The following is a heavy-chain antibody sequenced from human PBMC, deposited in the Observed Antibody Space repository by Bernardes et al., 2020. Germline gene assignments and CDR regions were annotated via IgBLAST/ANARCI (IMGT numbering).Heavy chain of an antibody. CDR3: ARSGKYCSGGSCHRWFDP. D-gene: IGHD2-15*01. CDR2: MNPNSGNT. Sequence: ASVKVSCKASGYTFTSYDINWVRQATGQGLEWMGWMNPNSGNTGYAQKFQGRVTMTRNTSISTAYMELSSLRSEDTAVYYCARSGKYCSGGSCHRWFDPWGQGTLVTVSS. J-gene: IGHJ5*02. V-gene: IGHV1-8*01. CDR1: GYTFTSYD.